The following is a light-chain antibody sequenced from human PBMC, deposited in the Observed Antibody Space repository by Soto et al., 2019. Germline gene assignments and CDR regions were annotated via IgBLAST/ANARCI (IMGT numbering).Light chain of an antibody. J-gene: IGKJ4*01. CDR1: QGIISY. V-gene: IGKV1-9*01. CDR2: AAS. CDR3: QQLSTYPLT. Sequence: IQLTQSPSSLSASVGDRVTITCRASQGIISYLAWYQQKPGKAPKLLIYAASTLQSGVPSRFSGSGSGTDFTLTISSLQPEEFATYYCQQLSTYPLTGGGGTKVEIK.